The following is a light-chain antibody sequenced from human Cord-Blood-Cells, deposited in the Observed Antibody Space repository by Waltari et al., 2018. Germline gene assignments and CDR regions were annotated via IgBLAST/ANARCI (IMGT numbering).Light chain of an antibody. J-gene: IGLJ1*01. V-gene: IGLV2-14*01. CDR2: DVS. CDR3: SSYTSSSTLV. CDR1: SSDVGGSTY. Sequence: QSALTQPASVSGSPGQSITISCTGPSSDVGGSTYVSWYQQHPGKAPKLMIYDVSNRPSGVSNRFSGSKSGNTASLTISGLQAEDEADYYCSSYTSSSTLVFGTGTKVTVL.